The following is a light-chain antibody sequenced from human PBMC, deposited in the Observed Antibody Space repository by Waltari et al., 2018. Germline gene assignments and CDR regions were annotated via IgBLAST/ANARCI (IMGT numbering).Light chain of an antibody. V-gene: IGKV3-15*01. Sequence: EVVLTQSPATLSVSPGERATLSCRASQSVDSFLAWYQQKDGQAPMRLVYGASTRATGIPTRCSGSGSGTEFTLSISSLQSEDFGIYYCQQYNEWPRTFGQGTRVEI. CDR1: QSVDSF. CDR2: GAS. CDR3: QQYNEWPRT. J-gene: IGKJ1*01.